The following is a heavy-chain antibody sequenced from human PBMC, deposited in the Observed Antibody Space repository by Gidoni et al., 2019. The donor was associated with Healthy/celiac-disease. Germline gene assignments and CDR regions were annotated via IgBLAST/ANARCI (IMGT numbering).Heavy chain of an antibody. CDR2: ISWNSGSI. V-gene: IGHV3-9*01. Sequence: EVQLVESGGGLVQPGRSLRLSCAASGFTFDDYAMHWVRQAPGKGLEWVSGISWNSGSIGYADSLKGRFTISRDNAKNSLYLQMNSLRAEDTALYYCAKEGRFLGYYYYGMDVWGQGTTVTVSS. CDR1: GFTFDDYA. CDR3: AKEGRFLGYYYYGMDV. J-gene: IGHJ6*02. D-gene: IGHD3-3*01.